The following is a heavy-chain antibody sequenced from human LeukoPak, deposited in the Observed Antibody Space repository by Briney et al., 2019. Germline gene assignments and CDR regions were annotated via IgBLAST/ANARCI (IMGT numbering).Heavy chain of an antibody. CDR1: GGSLSGYY. J-gene: IGHJ4*02. CDR2: IYNSGST. V-gene: IGHV4-34*01. Sequence: SETLSLTCAVYGGSLSGYYWSWVRQPPGKGLERIGEIYNSGSTNYNPSLKSCVTISVDTSKRHCSLKRGSVTAADTAVYYCSRGTVGGIDYWGRGTLVTVSS. CDR3: SRGTVGGIDY. D-gene: IGHD3-16*01.